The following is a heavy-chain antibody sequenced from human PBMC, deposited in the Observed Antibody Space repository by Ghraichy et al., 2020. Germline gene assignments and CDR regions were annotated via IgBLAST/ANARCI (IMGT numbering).Heavy chain of an antibody. J-gene: IGHJ4*02. V-gene: IGHV4-30-4*01. CDR1: GGSISSGDCY. Sequence: SETLSLTCTVSGGSISSGDCYWSWIRPPPGQGLEWIGYTYYSGSTYYNPSLKSRVTISVATSKNQLSLKLSSVTAADTAVYDCARAGGSSSRDTFDYWGQETLVPVSS. D-gene: IGHD6-6*01. CDR2: TYYSGST. CDR3: ARAGGSSSRDTFDY.